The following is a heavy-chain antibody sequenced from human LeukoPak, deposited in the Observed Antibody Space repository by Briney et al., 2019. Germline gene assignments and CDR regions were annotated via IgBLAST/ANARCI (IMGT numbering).Heavy chain of an antibody. CDR1: GFTFSSYA. Sequence: GGSLRLSCAASGFTFSSYAMTWVRRAPGKGLEWVSGISGGGGSTYYADSVKGRFTISRDNSKNTLYLQMNSLRAEDTAVYYCAKNLSAAAPGYFDYWGQGTLVTVSS. J-gene: IGHJ4*02. CDR2: ISGGGGST. D-gene: IGHD6-13*01. V-gene: IGHV3-23*01. CDR3: AKNLSAAAPGYFDY.